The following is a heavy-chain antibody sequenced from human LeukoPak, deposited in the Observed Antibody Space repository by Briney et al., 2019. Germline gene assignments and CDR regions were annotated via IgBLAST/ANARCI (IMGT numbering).Heavy chain of an antibody. D-gene: IGHD1-26*01. J-gene: IGHJ4*02. CDR3: ASYSGSYNFDY. V-gene: IGHV4-59*01. CDR2: IYYSGST. CDR1: GGSISSYY. Sequence: PSETLSLTCTVSGGSISSYYWSWIRQPPGKGLEWIGYIYYSGSTNYNPSLKSRVTISVDTSKNQFSLKLSSVTAADTAVYYCASYSGSYNFDYWGQGTLVTVSS.